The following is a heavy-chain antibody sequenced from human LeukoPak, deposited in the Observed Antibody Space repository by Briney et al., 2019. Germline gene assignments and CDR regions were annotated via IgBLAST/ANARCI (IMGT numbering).Heavy chain of an antibody. CDR1: GFTFSSYA. D-gene: IGHD3-10*01. CDR3: AREGSWFGELLS. Sequence: PGGSLRLSCAASGFTFSSYAMSWVRQAPGKGLEWVSGISGSGGFTYYADSVKGRFTISRDNAKNTLYLQMNSLRAEDTAVYYCAREGSWFGELLSWGQGTLVTVSS. J-gene: IGHJ5*02. CDR2: ISGSGGFT. V-gene: IGHV3-23*01.